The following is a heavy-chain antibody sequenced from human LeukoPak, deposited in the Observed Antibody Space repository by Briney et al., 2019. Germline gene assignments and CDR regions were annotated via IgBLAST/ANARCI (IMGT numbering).Heavy chain of an antibody. CDR3: GKDSDSGSYDY. J-gene: IGHJ4*02. CDR2: ISGSGGST. D-gene: IGHD1-26*01. Sequence: GGSLRLSCAASGFTFSSYAMSWVRQAPGKGLEWVSGISGSGGSTSYADSVKGRFTISRDNSKNTLYLQMNSLRAEDTAVYYCGKDSDSGSYDYWGQGTLVTVSS. CDR1: GFTFSSYA. V-gene: IGHV3-23*01.